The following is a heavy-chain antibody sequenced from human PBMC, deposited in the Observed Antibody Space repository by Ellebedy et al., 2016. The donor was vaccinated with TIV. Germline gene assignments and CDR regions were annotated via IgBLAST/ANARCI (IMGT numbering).Heavy chain of an antibody. CDR3: ALVTYDIFPTHPETGGWFDP. V-gene: IGHV1-2*02. J-gene: IGHJ5*02. CDR2: INPNSGAT. D-gene: IGHD3-9*01. Sequence: AASVKVSCKASGYTFTDYYMHWVRQAPGQGLEWMGWINPNSGATKYAQIFQGRVTMTRDTSINTAYMGLSRLTSDDTAIYYCALVTYDIFPTHPETGGWFDPWGQGTRVTVSS. CDR1: GYTFTDYY.